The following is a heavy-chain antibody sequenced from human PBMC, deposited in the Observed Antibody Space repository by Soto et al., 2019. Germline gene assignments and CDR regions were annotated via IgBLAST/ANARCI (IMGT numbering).Heavy chain of an antibody. D-gene: IGHD1-26*01. CDR3: ACGYSGSYRIDY. V-gene: IGHV3-74*01. Sequence: GGSLRLSCAASGFTFSSYWIHWVRQAPGKGLVWVSRINGDGTTTTYADSVKGRFTISRDNAQNTLYLQMNSLRAEDTAVYYCACGYSGSYRIDYWGQGTLVTVSS. CDR1: GFTFSSYW. J-gene: IGHJ4*02. CDR2: INGDGTTT.